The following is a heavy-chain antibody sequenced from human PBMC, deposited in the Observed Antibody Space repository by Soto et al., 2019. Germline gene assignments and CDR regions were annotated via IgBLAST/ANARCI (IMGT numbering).Heavy chain of an antibody. CDR2: ISYDEGYK. V-gene: IGHV3-30*18. CDR3: AKDTGYGDSGVY. D-gene: IGHD4-17*01. Sequence: PXESLRLSCAASGFTFSSYGMHWVRQAPGKGLEWVAVISYDEGYKFYADSVKGRFTISRDNSKNTLYLQMNSLRAEDTAVFYCAKDTGYGDSGVYWGQGTLVTVSS. CDR1: GFTFSSYG. J-gene: IGHJ4*02.